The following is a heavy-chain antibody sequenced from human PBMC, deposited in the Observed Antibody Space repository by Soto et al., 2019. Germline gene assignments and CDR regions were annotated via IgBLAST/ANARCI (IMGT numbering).Heavy chain of an antibody. CDR1: GFTFSSYS. V-gene: IGHV3-21*01. Sequence: GGSLRLSCAASGFTFSSYSMNWVRQAPGKGLEWVSSISSSSSYIYYADSVKGRLTISRDNAKNSLYLQMNSLRAEDTAVYYCATGGGGNKLRAGFDPWGQGTLLTVSS. D-gene: IGHD2-15*01. CDR2: ISSSSSYI. CDR3: ATGGGGNKLRAGFDP. J-gene: IGHJ5*02.